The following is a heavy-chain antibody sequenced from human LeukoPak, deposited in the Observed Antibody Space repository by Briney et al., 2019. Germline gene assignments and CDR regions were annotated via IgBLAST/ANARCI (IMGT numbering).Heavy chain of an antibody. J-gene: IGHJ4*02. CDR1: GYTFTSYA. D-gene: IGHD2-2*02. Sequence: GASVKVSCKASGYTFTSYAMHWVRQAPGQRLEWMGWINAGNGNTKYSQKFQGRVTITRDTSASTAYMELSSLRSEDTAVYYCASQYCSSTSCYKSLGYWGQGTLVTVSS. V-gene: IGHV1-3*01. CDR3: ASQYCSSTSCYKSLGY. CDR2: INAGNGNT.